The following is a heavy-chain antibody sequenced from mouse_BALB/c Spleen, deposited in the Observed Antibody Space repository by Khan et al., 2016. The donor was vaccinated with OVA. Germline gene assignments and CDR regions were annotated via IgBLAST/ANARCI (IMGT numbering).Heavy chain of an antibody. CDR1: GFSLTNYG. Sequence: VQLVESGPGLVAPSQSLSITCTISGFSLTNYGVHWVRQPPGKGLEWLVVIWSDGTTTYNSALKSRLSISKDNSKSQVFLKMNSLQTDDTAMYYCGRQPYEHYYIMDYWGQGTSVTVSA. J-gene: IGHJ4*01. D-gene: IGHD1-1*01. V-gene: IGHV2-6-1*01. CDR2: IWSDGTT. CDR3: GRQPYEHYYIMDY.